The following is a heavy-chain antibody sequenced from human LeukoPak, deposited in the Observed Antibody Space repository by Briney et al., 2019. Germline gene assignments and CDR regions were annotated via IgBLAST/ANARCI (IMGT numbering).Heavy chain of an antibody. J-gene: IGHJ4*02. Sequence: PSETLSFTCTVSGGSISSYYWNWLRQPPGKGLEWIGYIYYSGSTKYNPSLKSRVTTSVDTSKNQFSLNLTSVTAADTAVYYCARDGGFGELVTWGQGTLVTVSS. CDR2: IYYSGST. D-gene: IGHD3-10*01. V-gene: IGHV4-59*01. CDR1: GGSISSYY. CDR3: ARDGGFGELVT.